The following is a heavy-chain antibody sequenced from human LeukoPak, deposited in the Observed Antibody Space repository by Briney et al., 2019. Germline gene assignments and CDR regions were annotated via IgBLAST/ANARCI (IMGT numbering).Heavy chain of an antibody. CDR3: ARDIVVVPVAQQDAFDI. Sequence: SETLSLTCAVYGGSFSGYYWSWIRQPPGKGLEWIGEINHSGSTNYNPSLKSRVTMSVDTSKNQFSLRLSSVTAADTAVYYCARDIVVVPVAQQDAFDIWGQGTLVTVSS. V-gene: IGHV4-34*01. D-gene: IGHD2-2*01. CDR1: GGSFSGYY. CDR2: INHSGST. J-gene: IGHJ3*02.